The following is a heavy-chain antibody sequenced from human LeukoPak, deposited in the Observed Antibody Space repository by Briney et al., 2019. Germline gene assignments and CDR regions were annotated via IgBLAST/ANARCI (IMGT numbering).Heavy chain of an antibody. Sequence: GESLKISCKGSGYSCTTYGNSWVRQMPGKGLEWMGRIDPSDSYTNYSPSFQGHVTISADKSISTAYLQWSSLKASDSAMYYCPRQYGSLFDYWGQVTLVTASS. CDR1: GYSCTTYG. CDR2: IDPSDSYT. D-gene: IGHD3-10*01. J-gene: IGHJ4*02. CDR3: PRQYGSLFDY. V-gene: IGHV5-10-1*01.